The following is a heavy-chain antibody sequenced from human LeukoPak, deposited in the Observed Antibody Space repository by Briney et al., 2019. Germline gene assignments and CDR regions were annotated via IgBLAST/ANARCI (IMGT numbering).Heavy chain of an antibody. J-gene: IGHJ4*02. CDR3: AKDQDYDLWSGMADY. D-gene: IGHD3-3*01. CDR1: GFIFSTYG. Sequence: GGSLRLSCAASGFIFSTYGMHWVRQAPGKGLEWVAFIRYHGRNEYYAASVKGRFTISRDNSKNTVYLQMNSLRVEDTAGYYCAKDQDYDLWSGMADYWGQGALVTVSS. V-gene: IGHV3-30*02. CDR2: IRYHGRNE.